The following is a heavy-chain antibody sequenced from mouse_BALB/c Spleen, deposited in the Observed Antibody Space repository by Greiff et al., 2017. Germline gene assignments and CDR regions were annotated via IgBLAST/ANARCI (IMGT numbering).Heavy chain of an antibody. CDR3: ARGYYGSSYFSWFAY. Sequence: HVQLQQPGAELVKPGASVKLSCKASGYTFTSYWMHWVKQRPGQGLEWIGEINPSNGRTNYNEKFKSKATLTVDKSSSTAYMQLSSLTSEDSAVYYCARGYYGSSYFSWFAYWGQGTLVTVSA. D-gene: IGHD1-1*01. CDR1: GYTFTSYW. V-gene: IGHV1S81*02. J-gene: IGHJ3*01. CDR2: INPSNGRT.